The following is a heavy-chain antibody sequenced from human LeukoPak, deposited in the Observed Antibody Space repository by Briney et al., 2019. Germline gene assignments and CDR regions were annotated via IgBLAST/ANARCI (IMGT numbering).Heavy chain of an antibody. CDR2: VSAYNGNT. D-gene: IGHD6-19*01. CDR3: ARDRKQWLVLDYYYGMDV. J-gene: IGHJ6*02. Sequence: GASVKVSCKASGYTFTSYGISWVRQAPGQGLEWMGWVSAYNGNTNYAQKLQGRVTMTTDTSTSTAYMELRSLRSDDTAVYYCARDRKQWLVLDYYYGMDVWGQGTTVTVSS. CDR1: GYTFTSYG. V-gene: IGHV1-18*01.